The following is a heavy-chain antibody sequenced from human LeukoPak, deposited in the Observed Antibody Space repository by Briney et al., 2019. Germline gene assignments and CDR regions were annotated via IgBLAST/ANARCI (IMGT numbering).Heavy chain of an antibody. D-gene: IGHD6-13*01. CDR2: ISCDGSSK. CDR1: GFTFSSYC. CDR3: AKDVHSSSWYRGGFDY. V-gene: IGHV3-30*18. J-gene: IGHJ4*02. Sequence: PGGSLRLSCAASGFTFSSYCMRWVRQAPGKGLEWVAVISCDGSSKYYDDAVKGRFTISRDNSKNTLYLQMNSLRAEDTAVYYCAKDVHSSSWYRGGFDYWGQGTLVTVSS.